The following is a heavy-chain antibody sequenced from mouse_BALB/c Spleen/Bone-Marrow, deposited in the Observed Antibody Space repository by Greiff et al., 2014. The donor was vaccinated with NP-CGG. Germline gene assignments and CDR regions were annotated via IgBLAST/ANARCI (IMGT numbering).Heavy chain of an antibody. V-gene: IGHV5-4*02. CDR2: ISGGGSYT. CDR3: VLRWFAY. J-gene: IGHJ3*01. CDR1: GFTFSDYY. D-gene: IGHD1-1*01. Sequence: EVKLMESGGGLVRPGGSLKLSCAASGFTFSDYYMYWVRQTPEKRLEWVATISGGGSYTYYPDSVKGRFTISRDNAKNNLYLQMSSLKSEDTAMYYCVLRWFAYWGQGTLVTVSA.